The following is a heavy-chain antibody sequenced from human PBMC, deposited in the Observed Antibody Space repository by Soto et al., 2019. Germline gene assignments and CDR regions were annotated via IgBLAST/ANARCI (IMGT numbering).Heavy chain of an antibody. J-gene: IGHJ4*02. V-gene: IGHV3-23*01. CDR3: AKSMIVVVIHYFDY. Sequence: GVSPRLSCAASGFTFSSYSMSWVRQAPGKALEWVSAISGSGGSTYYADSVKGRFTISRDNSKNTLYLQMNSLRAEDTAVYYCAKSMIVVVIHYFDYWGQGTLVTVSS. D-gene: IGHD3-22*01. CDR2: ISGSGGST. CDR1: GFTFSSYS.